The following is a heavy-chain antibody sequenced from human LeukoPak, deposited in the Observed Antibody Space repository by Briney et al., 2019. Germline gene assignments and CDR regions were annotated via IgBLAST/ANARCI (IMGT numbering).Heavy chain of an antibody. CDR3: AQLVSGLYYYYGMDV. CDR2: IKQDGSEK. Sequence: GGSLRLSCAASGFTFSSYWMSWVRQAPGKGLEWVANIKQDGSEKYYVDSVKGRFTISRDNAKNSLYLQMNSLRAEDTAVYYCAQLVSGLYYYYGMDVWGQGTTVTVSS. CDR1: GFTFSSYW. J-gene: IGHJ6*02. V-gene: IGHV3-7*01. D-gene: IGHD2-15*01.